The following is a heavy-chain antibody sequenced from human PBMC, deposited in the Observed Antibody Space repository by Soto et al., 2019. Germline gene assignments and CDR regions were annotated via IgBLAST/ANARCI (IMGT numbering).Heavy chain of an antibody. CDR2: INHSGST. V-gene: IGHV4-34*01. D-gene: IGHD3-10*01. J-gene: IGHJ6*02. CDR3: ARWLGSSVGELSLTQSDYYGMDV. Sequence: SETLSLTCAVYGGSFSGYYWSWIRQPPGKGLEWIGEINHSGSTNYNPSLKSRVTISVDTSKNQFSLKLSSVTAADTAVYYCARWLGSSVGELSLTQSDYYGMDVWGQGTTVTVSS. CDR1: GGSFSGYY.